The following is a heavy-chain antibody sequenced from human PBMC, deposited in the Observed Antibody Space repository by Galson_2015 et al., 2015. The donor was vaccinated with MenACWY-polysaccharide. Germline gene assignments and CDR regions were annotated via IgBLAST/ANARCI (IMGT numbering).Heavy chain of an antibody. CDR3: AKDSTDFWSVAGRFDH. V-gene: IGHV3-23*01. J-gene: IGHJ5*02. Sequence: SLRLSCAASGFTFSDYYMSWIRQAPGKGLEWVSAIRSSGTNTYYADSVKGWFTISRDNSKNTLYLQMNSLRAEDTAVYYCAKDSTDFWSVAGRFDHWGQGTLVTVSS. D-gene: IGHD3-3*01. CDR1: GFTFSDYY. CDR2: IRSSGTNT.